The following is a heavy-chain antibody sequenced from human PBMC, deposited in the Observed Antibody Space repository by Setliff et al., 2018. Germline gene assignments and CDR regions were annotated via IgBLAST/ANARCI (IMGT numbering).Heavy chain of an antibody. CDR1: GYSINSAFT. J-gene: IGHJ4*02. D-gene: IGHD2-21*01. CDR3: ASQRLARYFES. CDR2: IFDNGSS. V-gene: IGHV4-38-2*01. Sequence: SETLSLTCAVSGYSINSAFTWGWIRQPPGKGLEWIGTIFDNGSSFYSPSLKSRVTMSIDTSKKEFSLKLSSVTAADTAVYYCASQRLARYFESWGQGTLVTSPQ.